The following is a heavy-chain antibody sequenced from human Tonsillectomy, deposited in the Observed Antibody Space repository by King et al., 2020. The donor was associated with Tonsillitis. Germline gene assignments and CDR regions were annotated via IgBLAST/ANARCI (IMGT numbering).Heavy chain of an antibody. D-gene: IGHD3-10*01. CDR2: IYYSGST. J-gene: IGHJ6*03. CDR1: GGSISSNTYY. V-gene: IGHV4-39*01. CDR3: ARPAPYGSGSYHYYFYIDV. Sequence: LQLQESGPGLVKPSETLSLTCTVSGGSISSNTYYWGWVRQAPGKGPEWIGNIYYSGSTDYNPSLKGRVTISVDTSKNQFSLKLSAVTAADTAVYYCARPAPYGSGSYHYYFYIDVWGKGTTVTVSS.